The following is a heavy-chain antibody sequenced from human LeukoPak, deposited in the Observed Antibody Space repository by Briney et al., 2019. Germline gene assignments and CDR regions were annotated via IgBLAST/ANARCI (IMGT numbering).Heavy chain of an antibody. V-gene: IGHV4-39*01. D-gene: IGHD1-26*01. CDR2: IYYSGST. Sequence: SETLSLTCTVSGGSISSSSYYWGWIRQPPGKGLEWIGSIYYSGSTYYNPSLKSRVTISVDTSKNQFSLKLSSVTAADTAVYYCARPKMGATPKWYFDLWGRGTLVTVSS. J-gene: IGHJ2*01. CDR1: GGSISSSSYY. CDR3: ARPKMGATPKWYFDL.